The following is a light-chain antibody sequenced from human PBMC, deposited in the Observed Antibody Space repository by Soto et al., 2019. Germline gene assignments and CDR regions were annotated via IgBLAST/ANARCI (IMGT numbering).Light chain of an antibody. CDR3: QQSYSAPQMFP. V-gene: IGKV1-39*01. CDR1: QSIGSF. CDR2: AAS. J-gene: IGKJ2*01. Sequence: DIQRTDSPSSLSACVGYIFTITFVSTQSIGSFLNWYQQKPGKAPSLLIYAASSLQSGVPSRFSGSGSGTDFTLTISSLQPGDFATYYCQQSYSAPQMFPFGQGTKVDIK.